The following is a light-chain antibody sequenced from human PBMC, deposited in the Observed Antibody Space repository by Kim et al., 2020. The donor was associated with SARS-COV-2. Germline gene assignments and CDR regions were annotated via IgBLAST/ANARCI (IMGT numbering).Light chain of an antibody. CDR2: DAS. V-gene: IGKV3-20*01. CDR1: QSFSSGY. Sequence: EIVLTQSPGTLSLSPGERATLSCRASQSFSSGYLAWYQQKPGQAPGLLIYDASNRAAGIPDRFSGSGSGTDFTLTISRLEPEDFAVYYCQQYGSSPPWTFVHGTKVDIK. J-gene: IGKJ1*01. CDR3: QQYGSSPPWT.